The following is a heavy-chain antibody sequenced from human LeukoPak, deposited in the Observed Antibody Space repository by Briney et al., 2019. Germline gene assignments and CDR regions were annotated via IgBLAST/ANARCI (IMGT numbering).Heavy chain of an antibody. D-gene: IGHD3-10*01. CDR2: ISAYNGNT. J-gene: IGHJ5*02. V-gene: IGHV1-18*04. CDR3: ARGAGAIDYYGSGSYRGSWFDP. Sequence: ASVKVSFKASGYTFTSYGISWVRQAPGRGLEWMGWISAYNGNTNYAQKLQGRVTMTTDTSTSTAYMELRSLRSDDTAVYYCARGAGAIDYYGSGSYRGSWFDPWGQGTLVTVSS. CDR1: GYTFTSYG.